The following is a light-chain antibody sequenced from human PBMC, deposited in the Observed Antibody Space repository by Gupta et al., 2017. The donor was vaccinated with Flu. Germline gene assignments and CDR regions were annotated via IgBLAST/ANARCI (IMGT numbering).Light chain of an antibody. Sequence: GTLSLSPGERATLSCRASQSVSSSTYLAWYQQKPGQAPRLLIYGASSRATGIPDRFSGSGSGTDFTLTISRLEPEDFAVYYCQQYGGSSMYTF. J-gene: IGKJ2*01. CDR2: GAS. CDR1: QSVSSSTY. V-gene: IGKV3-20*01. CDR3: QQYGGSSMYT.